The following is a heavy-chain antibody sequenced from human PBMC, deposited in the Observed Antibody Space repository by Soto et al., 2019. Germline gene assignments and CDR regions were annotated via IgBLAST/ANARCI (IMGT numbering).Heavy chain of an antibody. J-gene: IGHJ3*02. Sequence: SETLSLTCTVSGGSISSYYWSWIRQPPGKGLEWIGYIYYSGSTNYNPSLKSRVTISVDTSKNPFSLKLSSVTAADTAVYYCARPSDYGDSDAFDIWGQGTMVTVSS. CDR3: ARPSDYGDSDAFDI. V-gene: IGHV4-59*08. D-gene: IGHD4-17*01. CDR2: IYYSGST. CDR1: GGSISSYY.